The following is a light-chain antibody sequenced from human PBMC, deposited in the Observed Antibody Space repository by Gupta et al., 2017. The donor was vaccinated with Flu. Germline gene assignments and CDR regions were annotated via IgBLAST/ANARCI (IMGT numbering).Light chain of an antibody. CDR1: QGISNY. CDR3: QQYNSYPIT. V-gene: IGKV1-16*02. CDR2: AAS. Sequence: DSHITQSPSSVSASVGDRVTISCRASQGISNYLFWLQQRPGEAPKSLIYAASSLQSGVPSKFSGSGSGTDFTLTINSLQPEDSGTYYCQQYNSYPITFGQGTRLEIK. J-gene: IGKJ5*01.